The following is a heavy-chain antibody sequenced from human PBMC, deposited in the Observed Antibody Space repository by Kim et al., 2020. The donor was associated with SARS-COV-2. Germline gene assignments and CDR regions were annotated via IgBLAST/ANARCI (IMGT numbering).Heavy chain of an antibody. CDR1: GGSFSGYY. V-gene: IGHV4-34*01. CDR3: ARGLPLPTMVRGVRSRSRRDAFDI. CDR2: INHSGST. D-gene: IGHD3-10*01. J-gene: IGHJ3*02. Sequence: SETLSLTCAVYGGSFSGYYWSWIRQPPGKGLEWIGEINHSGSTNYNPSLKSRVTISVDTSKNQFSLKLSSVTAADTAVYYCARGLPLPTMVRGVRSRSRRDAFDIWGQGTMVTVSS.